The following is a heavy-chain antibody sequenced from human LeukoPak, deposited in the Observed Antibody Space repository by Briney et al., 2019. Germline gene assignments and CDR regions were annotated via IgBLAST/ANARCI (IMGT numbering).Heavy chain of an antibody. CDR2: ISGSGGST. D-gene: IGHD2-15*01. Sequence: PGGSLRLSCAASKFTFSTYAMSWVRQAPGKGLEWVSGISGSGGSTYYADSVKGRFTVSRDNSKNTLYLQMNSLRGDDTAVYYCAKAGRSFAVAVAAAFDPWGQGTLVTVSS. CDR3: AKAGRSFAVAVAAAFDP. V-gene: IGHV3-23*01. CDR1: KFTFSTYA. J-gene: IGHJ5*02.